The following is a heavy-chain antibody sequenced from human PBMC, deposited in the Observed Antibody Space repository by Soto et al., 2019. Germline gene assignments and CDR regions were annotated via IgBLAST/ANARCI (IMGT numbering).Heavy chain of an antibody. CDR3: VREMWTRSGPQNFFDY. Sequence: QVQLVQSEGELRQPGASVTVSCRASGYTFTSYGIIWVRHAPRQGLAWMGYISPNSGVTTYAQNLQGRLTLTTDTSTSTADMELRSLSSDDTAIYYCVREMWTRSGPQNFFDYWGLGALVTVSS. V-gene: IGHV1-18*01. D-gene: IGHD6-25*01. J-gene: IGHJ4*02. CDR2: ISPNSGVT. CDR1: GYTFTSYG.